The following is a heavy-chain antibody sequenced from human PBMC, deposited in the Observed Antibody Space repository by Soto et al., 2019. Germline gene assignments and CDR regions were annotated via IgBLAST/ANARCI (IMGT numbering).Heavy chain of an antibody. J-gene: IGHJ4*02. CDR1: GYTFTSYA. D-gene: IGHD5-18*01. V-gene: IGHV1-3*01. CDR3: ARDLLDVDTAMAGGY. Sequence: GASVKVSCKASGYTFTSYAMHWVRQAPGQRLEWMGWINAGNGNTKYSQKFQGRVTITRDTSASTAYMGLSSLRSEDTAVYYCARDLLDVDTAMAGGYWGQGTLVTVSS. CDR2: INAGNGNT.